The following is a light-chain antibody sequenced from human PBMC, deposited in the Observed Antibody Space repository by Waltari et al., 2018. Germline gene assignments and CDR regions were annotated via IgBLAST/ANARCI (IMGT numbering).Light chain of an antibody. V-gene: IGLV2-8*01. CDR3: SSYVGSNIVV. CDR2: EVS. J-gene: IGLJ2*01. CDR1: SSDVGAYNS. Sequence: QSALTQPPSASGSPGQSVTISCTGTSSDVGAYNSVSWYQQHPGKAPKLMIYEVSKRPSGVPARFSGSKSGNTASLTVSGLQAEDEADYSCSSYVGSNIVVFGGGTKLTVL.